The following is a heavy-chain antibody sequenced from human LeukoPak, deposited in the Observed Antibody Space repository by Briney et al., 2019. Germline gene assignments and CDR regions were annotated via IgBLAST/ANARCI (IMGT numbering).Heavy chain of an antibody. J-gene: IGHJ4*02. Sequence: GGSLRLSCAASGFTVSSYWMSWVRQAPGKGREWVANIKQDGSEKYYTDSVKGRFTISRDNAKNSLYLQMNSLRAEDKAVYYCARDLLYYDFCSGYYKLDLAFDYWGQGTLVTVSS. CDR3: ARDLLYYDFCSGYYKLDLAFDY. D-gene: IGHD3-3*01. V-gene: IGHV3-7*01. CDR1: GFTVSSYW. CDR2: IKQDGSEK.